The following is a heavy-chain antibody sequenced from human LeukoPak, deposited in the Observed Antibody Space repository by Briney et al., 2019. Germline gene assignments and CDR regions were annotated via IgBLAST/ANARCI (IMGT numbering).Heavy chain of an antibody. CDR3: ARDYYYDSSGYDAFDI. D-gene: IGHD3-22*01. J-gene: IGHJ3*02. CDR1: GYTFTGYY. CDR2: INPNSGGT. V-gene: IGHV1-2*02. Sequence: GASVKVSCKASGYTFTGYYMHWVRQAPGQGLEWMGWINPNSGGTNYAQKFQGRVTMTRDTSISTAYMELSRLRSDDTAVYYCARDYYYDSSGYDAFDIWGQGTMVTVSS.